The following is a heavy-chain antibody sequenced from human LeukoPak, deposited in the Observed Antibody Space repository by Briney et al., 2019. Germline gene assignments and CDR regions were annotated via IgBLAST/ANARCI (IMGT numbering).Heavy chain of an antibody. CDR2: ISYDGSNK. Sequence: GGSQRLSCAASGFTFSSYAMHWVRQAPGKGLEWVAVISYDGSNKYYADSVKGRFTISRDNSKNTLYLQMNSLRAEDTAVYYCARDPDTALDYWGQGTLVTVSS. V-gene: IGHV3-30*04. CDR3: ARDPDTALDY. CDR1: GFTFSSYA. J-gene: IGHJ4*02. D-gene: IGHD5-18*01.